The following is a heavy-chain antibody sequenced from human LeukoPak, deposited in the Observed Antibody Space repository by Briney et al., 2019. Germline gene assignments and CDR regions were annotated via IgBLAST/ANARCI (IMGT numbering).Heavy chain of an antibody. CDR3: AKGWQ. CDR1: GFILSGYA. V-gene: IGHV3-64*01. CDR2: ISGDGGTI. D-gene: IGHD6-13*01. Sequence: HPGGTLRLSCAASGFILSGYAMQWVRQAPEKRPEYVAGISGDGGTIYYANSVKGRFTISRENAKNSLYLQMNSLRAEDTALYYCAKGWQRGQGTLVTVSS. J-gene: IGHJ4*02.